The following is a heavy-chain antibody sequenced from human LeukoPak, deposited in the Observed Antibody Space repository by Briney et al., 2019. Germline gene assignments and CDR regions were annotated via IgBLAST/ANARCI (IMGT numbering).Heavy chain of an antibody. CDR3: TKRLSLRFDAFDI. J-gene: IGHJ3*02. V-gene: IGHV3-23*01. Sequence: PGGSLRLSCAASGFTLSNFAMTWVCQAPGKGLEWVSSISDIGPNTYYAASVKGRFTISRDTSKNTLYLQMNSLRAEDTAIYYCTKRLSLRFDAFDIWGPGTMVTVSS. CDR1: GFTLSNFA. D-gene: IGHD3-3*01. CDR2: ISDIGPNT.